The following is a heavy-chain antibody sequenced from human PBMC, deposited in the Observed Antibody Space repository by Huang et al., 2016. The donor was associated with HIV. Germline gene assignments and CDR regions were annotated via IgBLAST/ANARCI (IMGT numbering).Heavy chain of an antibody. D-gene: IGHD2-21*02. CDR2: IRFDGGNK. J-gene: IGHJ4*02. CDR3: ATDLGGYSFDY. Sequence: QEQLVESGGGVVQPGGSLRLSCATSGFSFSHYGMHWVRQAPGKGLEWVGFIRFDGGNKHYADSAKGRFTISRDNSKKRLFLEMNSLRGDDTAFYYCATDLGGYSFDYWGQGALVSVSS. V-gene: IGHV3-30*02. CDR1: GFSFSHYG.